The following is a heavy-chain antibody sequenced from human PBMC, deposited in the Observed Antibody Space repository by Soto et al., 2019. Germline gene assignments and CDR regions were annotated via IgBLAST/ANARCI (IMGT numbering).Heavy chain of an antibody. V-gene: IGHV5-10-1*01. D-gene: IGHD1-7*01. J-gene: IGHJ4*02. CDR1: GYSCTNYW. CDR3: AIRTPSNDY. Sequence: GESRKISCKGSGYSCTNYWISWVRQMPGKGLEWMGRIDPSDSYTNYSPSFQGHVTISIDKSISSAYVQWSSLKASDTAIYYCAIRTPSNDYWGQGTLVTVSS. CDR2: IDPSDSYT.